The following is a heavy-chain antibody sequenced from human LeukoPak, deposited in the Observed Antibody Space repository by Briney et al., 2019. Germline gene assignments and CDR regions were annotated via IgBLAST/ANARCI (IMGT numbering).Heavy chain of an antibody. J-gene: IGHJ6*02. D-gene: IGHD6-19*01. CDR2: IYYSGST. CDR3: ARPVAGRGYYYYGMDV. Sequence: PSETLSLTCTVSGGSISSSSYYWGWIRQPPGKGLEWIGSIYYSGSTNYNPSLKSRVTISVDTSKNQFSLKLSSVTAADTAVYYCARPVAGRGYYYYGMDVWGQGTTVTVSS. V-gene: IGHV4-39*07. CDR1: GGSISSSSYY.